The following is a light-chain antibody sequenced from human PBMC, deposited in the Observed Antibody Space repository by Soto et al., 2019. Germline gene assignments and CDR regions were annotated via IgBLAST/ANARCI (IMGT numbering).Light chain of an antibody. CDR1: NSDVGAYDF. CDR3: SSYTTSSTRV. Sequence: QSALAQPALVAWAPGQSIALSCTGNNSDVGAYDFVSWYQQHPDKAPKLMIYEVSHRPSGVSYRFSGSKSVNTATLTISGLQAEDEADYYCSSYTTSSTRVFGTGTKVTVL. V-gene: IGLV2-14*03. J-gene: IGLJ1*01. CDR2: EVS.